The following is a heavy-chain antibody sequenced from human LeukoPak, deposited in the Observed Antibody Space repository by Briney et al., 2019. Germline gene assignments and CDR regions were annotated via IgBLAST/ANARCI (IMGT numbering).Heavy chain of an antibody. J-gene: IGHJ3*01. D-gene: IGHD3-16*01. Sequence: GGSLRLSCAASGFTFSSYGMHWVRQAPGKGLEWVAVIWYDGSNKYYADSVKGRFTISRDNSKNTLYLQMNSLRAEDTAVYYCARGGVPAAFDFWGQGTMVTVSS. V-gene: IGHV3-33*01. CDR2: IWYDGSNK. CDR3: ARGGVPAAFDF. CDR1: GFTFSSYG.